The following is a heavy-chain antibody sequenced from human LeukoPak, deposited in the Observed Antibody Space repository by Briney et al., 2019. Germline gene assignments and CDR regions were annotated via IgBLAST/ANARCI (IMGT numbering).Heavy chain of an antibody. Sequence: PSETLSLTCAVYGGSSSGYYWSWIRQPPGKGLEWIGEINHSGSTNYNPSLKSRVTISVDTSKNQFSLKLSSVTAADTAVYYCARGLIAVAGSRFDYWGQGTLVTVSS. D-gene: IGHD6-19*01. V-gene: IGHV4-34*01. CDR3: ARGLIAVAGSRFDY. CDR1: GGSSSGYY. CDR2: INHSGST. J-gene: IGHJ4*02.